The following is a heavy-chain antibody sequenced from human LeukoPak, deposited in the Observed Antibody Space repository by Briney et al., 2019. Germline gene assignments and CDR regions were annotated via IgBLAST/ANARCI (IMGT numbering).Heavy chain of an antibody. CDR2: LYTSGST. CDR3: ARDESSSWYDSGYYYYYTDV. CDR1: GFTINSFH. Sequence: PSVTLSCTATGSGFTINSFHWGRLRPAAGHGLVWMGRLYTSGSTNYHPSLKSRVTMSVDTSKNQFSLKLSSVTAADTAVYYCARDESSSWYDSGYYYYYTDVWGKGTTVSVSS. V-gene: IGHV4-4*07. D-gene: IGHD6-13*01. J-gene: IGHJ6*03.